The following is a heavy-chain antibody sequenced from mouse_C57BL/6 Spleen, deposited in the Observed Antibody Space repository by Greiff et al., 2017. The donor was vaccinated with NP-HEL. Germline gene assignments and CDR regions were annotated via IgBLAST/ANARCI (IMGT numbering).Heavy chain of an antibody. CDR3: ASEGGTWYFDV. J-gene: IGHJ1*03. V-gene: IGHV5-16*01. Sequence: EVKLMESEGGLVQPGSSMKLSCTASGFTFSDYYMAWVRQVPEKGLEWVANINYDGSSTYYLDSLKSRFIISRDNAKNILYLQMSSLKSEDTATYYCASEGGTWYFDVWGTGTTVTVSS. CDR2: INYDGSST. D-gene: IGHD4-1*01. CDR1: GFTFSDYY.